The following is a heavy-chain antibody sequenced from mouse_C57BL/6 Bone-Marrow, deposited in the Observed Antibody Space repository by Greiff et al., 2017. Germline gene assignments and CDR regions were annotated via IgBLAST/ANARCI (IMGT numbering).Heavy chain of an antibody. Sequence: EVQLQQSGAELVRPGASVKLSCTASGFNIKDDYMHWVKQRPEQGLEWIGWIDPENGDTEYASKFQGKATITADTSSNTAYLQLSSLTSEDTAVYYCTSHYYGLDYWGQGTTLTDSS. CDR3: TSHYYGLDY. J-gene: IGHJ2*01. D-gene: IGHD1-1*01. CDR1: GFNIKDDY. CDR2: IDPENGDT. V-gene: IGHV14-4*01.